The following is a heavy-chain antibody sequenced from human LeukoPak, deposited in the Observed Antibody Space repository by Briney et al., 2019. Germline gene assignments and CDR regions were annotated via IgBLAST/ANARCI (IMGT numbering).Heavy chain of an antibody. CDR1: GGTFSSYA. J-gene: IGHJ5*02. Sequence: ASVKVSCKASGGTFSSYAISWVRQAPGQGLEWMGRIIPILGIANYAQKFQGRVTITADKPTSTAYMELSSLRSEGTAVYYCARGQAYRRYNWNDNWFDPWGQGTLVTVSS. CDR3: ARGQAYRRYNWNDNWFDP. CDR2: IIPILGIA. V-gene: IGHV1-69*04. D-gene: IGHD1-20*01.